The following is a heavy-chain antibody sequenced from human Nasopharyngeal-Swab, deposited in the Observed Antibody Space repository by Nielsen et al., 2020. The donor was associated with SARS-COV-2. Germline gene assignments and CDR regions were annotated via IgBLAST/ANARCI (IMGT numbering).Heavy chain of an antibody. Sequence: WIRQPPGKGLEWIGEINHSGSTNYNPSLKSRVTISVDTFKNQFSLKLSSVTAADTAVYYCARIEGCSSTSCYDYFDYWGQGTLVTVSS. V-gene: IGHV4-34*01. D-gene: IGHD2-2*01. CDR2: INHSGST. CDR3: ARIEGCSSTSCYDYFDY. J-gene: IGHJ4*02.